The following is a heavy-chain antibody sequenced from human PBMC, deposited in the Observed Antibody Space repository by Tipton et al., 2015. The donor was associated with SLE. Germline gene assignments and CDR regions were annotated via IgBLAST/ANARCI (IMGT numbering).Heavy chain of an antibody. CDR1: GFTFSSYG. CDR2: IRYDGSNK. Sequence: SLRLSCAASGFTFSSYGMHWVRQAPGKGLEWVAFIRYDGSNKYYADSVKGRFTISRDNSKNTLYLQMNSLRAEDTAVYYCARDIGYVVSLYYGMDVWGQGTTVTVSS. CDR3: ARDIGYVVSLYYGMDV. J-gene: IGHJ6*02. V-gene: IGHV3-30*02. D-gene: IGHD1-1*01.